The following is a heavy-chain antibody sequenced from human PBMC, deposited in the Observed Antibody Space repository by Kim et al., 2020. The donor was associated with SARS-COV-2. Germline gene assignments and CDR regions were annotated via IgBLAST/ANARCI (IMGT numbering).Heavy chain of an antibody. CDR2: IYYSGST. D-gene: IGHD3-3*01. CDR3: AREGRRITLFGVFINAFDI. V-gene: IGHV4-30-4*01. J-gene: IGHJ3*02. CDR1: GGSIRSGDYH. Sequence: SETLSLTCTVSGGSIRSGDYHWSWIRQPPGKGLEWIGYIYYSGSTYYNPSLKSRLTISVDTSKNQFSLKLSSVTAADTAVYYCAREGRRITLFGVFINAFDIWGQGTMVTVSS.